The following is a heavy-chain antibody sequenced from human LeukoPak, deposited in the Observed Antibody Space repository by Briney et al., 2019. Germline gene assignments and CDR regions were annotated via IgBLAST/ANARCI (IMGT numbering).Heavy chain of an antibody. CDR1: GVSMSSNNW. V-gene: IGHV4-4*02. Sequence: SGTLSLTCAVSGVSMSSNNWWSWVRQPPGQGLEWVGEIGGSGSTNYNPSLKSRVTISVDKSKDQFSLKLSSVTAADTAVYYCARHEGFSQKDWGQGTQVTVS. CDR3: ARHEGFSQKD. J-gene: IGHJ4*02. CDR2: IGGSGST.